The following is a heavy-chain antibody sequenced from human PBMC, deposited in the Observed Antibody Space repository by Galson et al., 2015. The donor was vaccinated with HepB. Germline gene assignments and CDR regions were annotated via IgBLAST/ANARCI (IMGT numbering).Heavy chain of an antibody. Sequence: SLRLSCAASGFTFRSYGMHWVRQAPGKGLEWVAVISYDGSEKYYADSVKGRFTISRDNSKNTLYLQMNSLRAEDSAVYYCAKGRHCSSTSCYLFDYWGQGTLVTVSS. D-gene: IGHD2-2*01. V-gene: IGHV3-30*18. CDR3: AKGRHCSSTSCYLFDY. CDR1: GFTFRSYG. J-gene: IGHJ4*02. CDR2: ISYDGSEK.